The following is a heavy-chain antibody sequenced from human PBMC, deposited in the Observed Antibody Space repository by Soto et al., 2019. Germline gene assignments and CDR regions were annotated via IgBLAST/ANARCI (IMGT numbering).Heavy chain of an antibody. CDR3: ARVVGALGLWFDP. CDR1: GYNFNSYT. V-gene: IGHV1-18*01. Sequence: QVQLVQSGAEVKKPGASVKVSCKASGYNFNSYTISWVRQAPGQGLEWMGRISAYNGNTNDAQKLQGRVTMTTDTSTSTAYMEQKSLRSDDTAVYHCARVVGALGLWFDPWGQGTLVTVSS. J-gene: IGHJ5*02. CDR2: ISAYNGNT. D-gene: IGHD1-26*01.